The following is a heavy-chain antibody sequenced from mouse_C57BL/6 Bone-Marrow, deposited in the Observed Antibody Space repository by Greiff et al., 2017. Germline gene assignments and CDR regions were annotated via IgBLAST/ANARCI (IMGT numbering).Heavy chain of an antibody. CDR3: AKVVYDYDGGYAMDY. J-gene: IGHJ4*01. D-gene: IGHD2-4*01. Sequence: VQVVESGPGLVQPSQSLSITCTVSGFSLTSYGVHWVRQSPGKGLEWLGVIWRGGSTDYNAAFMSRLSITKDNSKSQVFFKMNSLQADDTAIYYCAKVVYDYDGGYAMDYWGQGTSVTVSS. CDR2: IWRGGST. CDR1: GFSLTSYG. V-gene: IGHV2-5*01.